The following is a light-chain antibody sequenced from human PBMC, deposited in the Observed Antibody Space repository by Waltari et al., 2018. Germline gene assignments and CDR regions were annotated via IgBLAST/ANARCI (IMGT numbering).Light chain of an antibody. CDR3: FSAADNNLWV. V-gene: IGLV3-27*01. J-gene: IGLJ3*02. CDR2: KES. Sequence: SYELTQPSSVSVSPGQTARITCSGDVLAKKYARWFQQKPGQAPVLVISKESERPSGTPGRFSGSNSGTTVTLTISGAQVEDEADYYCFSAADNNLWVFGGGTKLTVL. CDR1: VLAKKY.